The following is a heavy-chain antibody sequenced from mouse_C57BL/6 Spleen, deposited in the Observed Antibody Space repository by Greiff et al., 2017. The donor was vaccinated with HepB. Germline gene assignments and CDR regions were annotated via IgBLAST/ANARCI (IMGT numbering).Heavy chain of an antibody. V-gene: IGHV1-4*01. CDR3: ARKVYDYLYFDY. D-gene: IGHD2-4*01. CDR1: GYTFTSYT. Sequence: VQLQQSGAELARPGASVKMSCKASGYTFTSYTMHWVKQRPGQGLEWIGYINPSSGYTKYNQKFKDKATLTADKSSSTAYMQLSSLTSEDSAVYYCARKVYDYLYFDYWGQGTTLTVSS. CDR2: INPSSGYT. J-gene: IGHJ2*01.